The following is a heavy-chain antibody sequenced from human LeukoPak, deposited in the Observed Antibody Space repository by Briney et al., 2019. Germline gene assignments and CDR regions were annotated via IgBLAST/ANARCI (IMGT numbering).Heavy chain of an antibody. V-gene: IGHV1-18*01. D-gene: IGHD3-10*01. J-gene: IGHJ5*02. CDR3: ARDSALLWFGESTPNWFDP. CDR1: GYTFTSYG. CDR2: ISAYNGNT. Sequence: GASVKVSCKASGYTFTSYGISWVRQAPGQGLEWMGWISAYNGNTNYAQKLQGRVTMTRDTSTSTVYMELSSLRSEDTAVYYCARDSALLWFGESTPNWFDPWGQGTLVTVSS.